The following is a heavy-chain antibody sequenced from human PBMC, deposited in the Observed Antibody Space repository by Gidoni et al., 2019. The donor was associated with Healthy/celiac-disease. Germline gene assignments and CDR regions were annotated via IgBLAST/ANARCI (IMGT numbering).Heavy chain of an antibody. CDR1: GGSIRSSSYY. J-gene: IGHJ4*02. D-gene: IGHD3-10*01. CDR2: IYYSGST. Sequence: QLQLQESGPGLVKPSETLSLTCTVSGGSIRSSSYYWGWIRQPPGKGLEWIGSIYYSGSTYYNPSLKSRVTISVDTSKNQFSLKLSSVTAADTAVYYCARDYYGSGSYHFDYWGQGTLVTVSS. V-gene: IGHV4-39*07. CDR3: ARDYYGSGSYHFDY.